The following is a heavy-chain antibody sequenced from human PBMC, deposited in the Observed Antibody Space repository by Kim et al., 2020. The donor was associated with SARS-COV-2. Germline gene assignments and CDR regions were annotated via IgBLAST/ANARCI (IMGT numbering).Heavy chain of an antibody. Sequence: NPSLTSRVTISVYTSKNQFSLKLSSVTAADTAVYYCARGPYSSGWYWFDPWGQGTLVTVSS. J-gene: IGHJ5*02. V-gene: IGHV4-34*01. D-gene: IGHD6-13*01. CDR3: ARGPYSSGWYWFDP.